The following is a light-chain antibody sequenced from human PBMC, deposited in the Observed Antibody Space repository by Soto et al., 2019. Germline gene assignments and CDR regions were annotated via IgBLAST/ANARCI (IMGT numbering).Light chain of an antibody. CDR3: QLYKNVILT. Sequence: DIKMTQSPSSLSASVGDRVTLTCQASEDVSDYVNWYQQKPGRAPKLLIYDASKLETGVPLRFSGSGSGTDFTFTIRALQPEDFATYYCQLYKNVILTFGGGTRVDI. V-gene: IGKV1-33*01. CDR1: EDVSDY. J-gene: IGKJ4*01. CDR2: DAS.